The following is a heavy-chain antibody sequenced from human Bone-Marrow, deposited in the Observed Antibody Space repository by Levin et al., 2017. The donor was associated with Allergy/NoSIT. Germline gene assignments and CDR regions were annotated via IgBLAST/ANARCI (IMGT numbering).Heavy chain of an antibody. CDR3: ARDIGYSFGIDY. D-gene: IGHD5-18*01. V-gene: IGHV3-48*02. CDR2: INSNGVV. J-gene: IGHJ4*02. CDR1: GFTFNSYD. Sequence: QAGGSLRLSCIVSGFTFNSYDMNWVRQAPGNGLEWISYINSNGVVHYADSVEGRFTISRDNAKNSLYLQMNSLRDEDTALYYCARDIGYSFGIDYWGQGTLVTVSS.